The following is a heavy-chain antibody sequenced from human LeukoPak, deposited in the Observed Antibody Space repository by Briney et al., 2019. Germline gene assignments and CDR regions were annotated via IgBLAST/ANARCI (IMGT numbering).Heavy chain of an antibody. CDR3: ARDLAVAAPGAFDI. CDR1: GFTVSSNY. Sequence: GGSLRLSCAASGFTVSSNYMSWVRQAPGKGLEWVSVIYSGGSTYYADSVKGRFTISRDNSKNTLYLQMNSLRAEDTAVYYCARDLAVAAPGAFDIWGQGTVVTVSS. CDR2: IYSGGST. V-gene: IGHV3-53*01. D-gene: IGHD6-19*01. J-gene: IGHJ3*02.